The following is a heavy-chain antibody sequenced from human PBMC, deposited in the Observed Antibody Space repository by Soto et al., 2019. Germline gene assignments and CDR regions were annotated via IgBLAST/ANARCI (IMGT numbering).Heavy chain of an antibody. D-gene: IGHD1-26*01. V-gene: IGHV4-4*07. J-gene: IGHJ4*02. CDR3: ARGHGNPGEYYFDY. Sequence: PSETLSLTCTVSGGSISSYYWSWIRQPAGKGLEWIGRIYTSGSTNYNPSLKSRVTMSVDTSKNQFSLKLSSVTAADTAVYYRARGHGNPGEYYFDYGGEGTLVTVSP. CDR1: GGSISSYY. CDR2: IYTSGST.